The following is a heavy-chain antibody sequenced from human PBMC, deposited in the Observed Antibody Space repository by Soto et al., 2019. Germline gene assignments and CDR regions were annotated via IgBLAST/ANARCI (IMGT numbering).Heavy chain of an antibody. J-gene: IGHJ4*02. CDR3: AREYYYDSSGYYYVLDY. CDR1: GGSISSGGYY. V-gene: IGHV4-31*03. D-gene: IGHD3-22*01. CDR2: IYYSGST. Sequence: LSLTCTVSGGSISSGGYYWSWIRQHPGKGLEWIGYIYYSGSTYYNPSLKSRVTISVDTSKNQFSLKLSSVTAADTAVYYCAREYYYDSSGYYYVLDYWGQGTLVTVSS.